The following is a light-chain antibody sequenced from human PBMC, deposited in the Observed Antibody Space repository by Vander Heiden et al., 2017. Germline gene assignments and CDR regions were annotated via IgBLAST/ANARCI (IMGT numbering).Light chain of an antibody. V-gene: IGKV1-5*03. Sequence: DVRLTQSPSTLSASVGDRVTISCRANQNIDLWLAWYQQRPGNAPQLMIYKASTLQSGVPSRISGSGSGTEFSLTISNLQPEDSAIYYCQQYDKSWTFGPGT. CDR3: QQYDKSWT. CDR2: KAS. J-gene: IGKJ1*01. CDR1: QNIDLW.